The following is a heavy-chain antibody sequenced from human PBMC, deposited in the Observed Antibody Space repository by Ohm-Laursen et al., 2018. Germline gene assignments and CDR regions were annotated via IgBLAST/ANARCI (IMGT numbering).Heavy chain of an antibody. D-gene: IGHD3-3*01. CDR1: GGSISSGGYY. CDR3: ARDGLQFFRSGYYDY. J-gene: IGHJ4*02. CDR2: IYYSGTT. V-gene: IGHV4-31*03. Sequence: SQTLSLTCTVSGGSISSGGYYWSWIRQHPGKGLEWIGYIYYSGTTYYSPSLKSRVTMSADTSKNQFSLRLTSATAADTAVYYCARDGLQFFRSGYYDYWGQGTLVTVSS.